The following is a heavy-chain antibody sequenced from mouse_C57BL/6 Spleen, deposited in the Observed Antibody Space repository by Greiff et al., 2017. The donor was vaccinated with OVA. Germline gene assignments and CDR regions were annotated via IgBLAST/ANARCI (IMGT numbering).Heavy chain of an antibody. CDR3: ARGRDFDY. J-gene: IGHJ2*01. CDR2: IDPSDSYT. Sequence: QVQLKQPGAELVKPGASVKLSCKASGYTFTSYWMQWVKQRPGQGLEWIGEIDPSDSYTNYNQKFKGKATLTVDTSSSTAYMQLSSLTSEDSAVYYCARGRDFDYWGQGTTLTVSS. CDR1: GYTFTSYW. V-gene: IGHV1-50*01.